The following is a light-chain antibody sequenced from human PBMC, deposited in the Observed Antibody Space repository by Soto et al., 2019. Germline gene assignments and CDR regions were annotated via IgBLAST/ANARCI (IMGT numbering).Light chain of an antibody. Sequence: DIVMTQSPDSLAVSLGARATINCKSSQSVLYSSNNKNYIAWYQQKPGQPPKMLIYWASTRDSGVPDRFSGSGSGTDFTLTTSSLQAEDVAVYYCQQYYITPRTFGQGTRLEIK. CDR2: WAS. CDR1: QSVLYSSNNKNY. J-gene: IGKJ5*01. V-gene: IGKV4-1*01. CDR3: QQYYITPRT.